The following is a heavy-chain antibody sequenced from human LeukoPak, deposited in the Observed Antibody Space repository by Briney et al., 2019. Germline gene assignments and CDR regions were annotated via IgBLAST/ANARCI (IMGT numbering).Heavy chain of an antibody. J-gene: IGHJ3*02. V-gene: IGHV4-4*07. D-gene: IGHD3-16*01. CDR2: IYTSGST. Sequence: PSETLSLTCNVSGGSISSYYWSWIRQPAGKGLEWIGRIYTSGSTNYNPSLKSRVTMSVDTSKNQFSLRLSSVTAADTAAYYCARNFGWRPTVSAFDIWGQGTMVTVSS. CDR1: GGSISSYY. CDR3: ARNFGWRPTVSAFDI.